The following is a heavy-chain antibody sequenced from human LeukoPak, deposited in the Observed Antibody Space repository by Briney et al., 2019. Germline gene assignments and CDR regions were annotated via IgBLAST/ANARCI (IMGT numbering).Heavy chain of an antibody. CDR2: ISGGGGST. CDR3: AKARFGVLTRWDY. J-gene: IGHJ4*02. CDR1: GFTFSSYA. Sequence: PGGSLRLSCAASGFTFSSYAMSCVRQAPRQGLGWVSVISGGGGSTYYADSVKGRFTISRDNSKSTLYLQMNSLRAEDTAIYYCAKARFGVLTRWDYWGQGTLVTVSS. V-gene: IGHV3-23*01. D-gene: IGHD3-3*01.